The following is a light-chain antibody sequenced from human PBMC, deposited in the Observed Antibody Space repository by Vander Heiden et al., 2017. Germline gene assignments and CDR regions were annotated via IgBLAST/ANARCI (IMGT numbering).Light chain of an antibody. CDR2: DVT. Sequence: QSALTQPRSVSESPGQSVAISCTGTTSDVGGYNSVSWYQQHPGKAPKLMIYDVTQRPSGVPDRFSGYKSGNTASLTISGLQAEDEADYYCCSYAGTYTGVFGTGTRVTVL. CDR3: CSYAGTYTGV. CDR1: TSDVGGYNS. V-gene: IGLV2-11*01. J-gene: IGLJ1*01.